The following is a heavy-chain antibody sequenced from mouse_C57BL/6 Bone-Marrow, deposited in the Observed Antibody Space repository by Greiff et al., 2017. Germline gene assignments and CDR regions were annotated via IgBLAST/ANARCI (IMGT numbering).Heavy chain of an antibody. CDR2: IDPSDSYT. D-gene: IGHD2-3*01. CDR3: AREDDGYYSAWFAY. J-gene: IGHJ3*01. CDR1: GYTFTSYW. V-gene: IGHV1-69*01. Sequence: VQLQQPGAELVMPGASVKLSCKASGYTFTSYWMHWVKQRPGQGLEWIGEIDPSDSYTNYNQKFKGKSTLTVDKSSSTAYMQLSSLTSADSAVYYCAREDDGYYSAWFAYWGQGTLVTVSA.